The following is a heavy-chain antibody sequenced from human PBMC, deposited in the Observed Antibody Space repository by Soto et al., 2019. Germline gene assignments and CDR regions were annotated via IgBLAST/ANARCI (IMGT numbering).Heavy chain of an antibody. CDR1: GFTFSDYY. CDR3: ARAMPYDFWSGYLDY. CDR2: ISSSGSTI. V-gene: IGHV3-11*01. D-gene: IGHD3-3*01. Sequence: AGGSLRLSCAASGFTFSDYYMSWIRQAPGKGLEWVSYISSSGSTIYYADSVKGRFTISRDNAKNSLYLQMNSLRAEDTAVYYCARAMPYDFWSGYLDYWGQGTLVTVSS. J-gene: IGHJ4*02.